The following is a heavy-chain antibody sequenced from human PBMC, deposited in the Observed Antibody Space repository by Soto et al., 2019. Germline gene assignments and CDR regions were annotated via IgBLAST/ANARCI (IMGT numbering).Heavy chain of an antibody. V-gene: IGHV2-5*02. D-gene: IGHD4-17*01. CDR2: IYWDDDK. CDR3: AHRRDYGDYAWNWFDP. J-gene: IGHJ5*02. Sequence: QITLKESGPTLVKPTQTLTLTCTFSGFSLSTSGVGVGWIRQPPEKALEWLALIYWDDDKRYSPSLKSRLTITKDTSKNQVVLTMTNMDTVDTATYYCAHRRDYGDYAWNWFDPWGQGTLVTVSS. CDR1: GFSLSTSGVG.